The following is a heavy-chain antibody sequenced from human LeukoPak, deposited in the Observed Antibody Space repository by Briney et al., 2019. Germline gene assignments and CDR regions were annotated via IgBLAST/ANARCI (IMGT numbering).Heavy chain of an antibody. CDR1: GFTFNSYA. CDR3: AKDSLAYCTSSSCFDFDF. J-gene: IGHJ4*02. D-gene: IGHD2-2*01. CDR2: ISVAGSKR. Sequence: GGSLRLSCAASGFTFNSYAMSWVCQAPGKGLEWVSGISVAGSKRHYADSVKGRFTISRDNSKNTLYLQMNSLRAEDTALYYCAKDSLAYCTSSSCFDFDFWGQGALVTVSS. V-gene: IGHV3-23*01.